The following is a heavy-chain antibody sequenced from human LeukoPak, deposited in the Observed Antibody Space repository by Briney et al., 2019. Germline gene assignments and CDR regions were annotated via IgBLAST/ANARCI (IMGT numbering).Heavy chain of an antibody. CDR3: ARGVGRGWYSPIFDY. V-gene: IGHV3-7*03. D-gene: IGHD6-19*01. J-gene: IGHJ4*02. Sequence: PGGSLRLSCAASGFTFSSYWMSWVRQAPGKGLEWVANIKQDGSEKYYVDSVKGRFTISRDNSKNTLYLQMNSLRAEDTAVYYCARGVGRGWYSPIFDYWGQGTLVTVSS. CDR2: IKQDGSEK. CDR1: GFTFSSYW.